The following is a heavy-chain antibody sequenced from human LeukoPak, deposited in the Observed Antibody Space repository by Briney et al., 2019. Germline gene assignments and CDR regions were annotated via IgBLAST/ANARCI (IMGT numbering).Heavy chain of an antibody. CDR2: IIPIFGTA. J-gene: IGHJ1*01. Sequence: SVKVSCKASGGTFSSYAISWVRQAPGQGLEWMGGIIPIFGTANYAQKFQGRVTITADKSTSTAYMEVSSLRSEDTAVYYCASITMVRGVISDFQHWGQGTLVTVSS. CDR3: ASITMVRGVISDFQH. V-gene: IGHV1-69*06. CDR1: GGTFSSYA. D-gene: IGHD3-10*01.